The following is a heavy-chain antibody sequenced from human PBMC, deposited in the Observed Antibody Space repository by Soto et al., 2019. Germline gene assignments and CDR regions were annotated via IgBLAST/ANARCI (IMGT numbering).Heavy chain of an antibody. Sequence: SQTLSLTCDISGDSVSSNNVAWNWIRQSPSRGLEWLGRTYYRSKWYNDYAISVKSRIIVNPDTSKNRFSLQLNSVTAADTAVYYCASGGGWLFDSCGQGTLVTVSS. V-gene: IGHV6-1*01. D-gene: IGHD6-19*01. CDR3: ASGGGWLFDS. J-gene: IGHJ4*02. CDR2: TYYRSKWYN. CDR1: GDSVSSNNVA.